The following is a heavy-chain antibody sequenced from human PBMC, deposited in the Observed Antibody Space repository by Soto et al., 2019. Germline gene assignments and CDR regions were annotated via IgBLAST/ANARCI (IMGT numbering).Heavy chain of an antibody. J-gene: IGHJ6*02. Sequence: PGGYLRLSCVVSGFTFSGYSMNWVRQAPGKGLEWVAVISYDGSNKYYADSVKGRFTISRDNSKNTLYLQMNSQRAEDTAVYYCAKEVTPDYGDYYYGMDVWGQGTTVTVSS. D-gene: IGHD4-17*01. V-gene: IGHV3-30*18. CDR1: GFTFSGYS. CDR3: AKEVTPDYGDYYYGMDV. CDR2: ISYDGSNK.